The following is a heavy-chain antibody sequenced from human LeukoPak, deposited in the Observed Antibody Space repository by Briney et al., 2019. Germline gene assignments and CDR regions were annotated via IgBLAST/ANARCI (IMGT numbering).Heavy chain of an antibody. CDR3: ARGHYSRYFDWLSPNNWFDP. J-gene: IGHJ5*02. CDR1: GGSFSGYY. D-gene: IGHD3-9*01. V-gene: IGHV4-34*01. Sequence: ETLSLTCAVYGGSFSGYYWSWIRQPPGKGLEWIGEINHSGSTNYNPSLKSRVTISVDTSKNQFSLKLSSVTAADTAVYYCARGHYSRYFDWLSPNNWFDPWGQGTLVTVSS. CDR2: INHSGST.